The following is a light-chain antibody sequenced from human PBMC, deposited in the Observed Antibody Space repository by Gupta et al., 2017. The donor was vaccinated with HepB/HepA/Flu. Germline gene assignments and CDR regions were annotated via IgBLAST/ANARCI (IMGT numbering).Light chain of an antibody. CDR3: QHSDNYPRT. CDR2: AAS. Sequence: DIQMTQSPDSLSASVGDRVTITCRASQHINRSLNWYQQKVGKAPTFLIYAASKLQVGLPSRFSGSGYGTDFSLTINGLQPEDFATYYCQHSDNYPRTFGQGTRVEI. V-gene: IGKV1-39*01. J-gene: IGKJ1*01. CDR1: QHINRS.